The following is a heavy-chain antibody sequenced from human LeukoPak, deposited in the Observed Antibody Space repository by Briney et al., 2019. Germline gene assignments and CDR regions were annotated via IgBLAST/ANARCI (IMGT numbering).Heavy chain of an antibody. J-gene: IGHJ4*02. D-gene: IGHD3-22*01. CDR1: GYSFTSYW. CDR3: ARSPNYYDSSGPVDY. CDR2: IYPGDSDT. Sequence: GESLKISCKGSGYSFTSYWIGWVRQMPGKGLEWMGIIYPGDSDTRYSPSFQGQVTISADKSISTAYLQWSSLKATDTAMYYCARSPNYYDSSGPVDYWGQGTLVTVSS. V-gene: IGHV5-51*01.